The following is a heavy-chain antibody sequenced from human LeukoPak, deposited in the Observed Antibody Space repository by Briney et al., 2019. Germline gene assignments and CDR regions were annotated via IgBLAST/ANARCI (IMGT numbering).Heavy chain of an antibody. D-gene: IGHD3-22*01. Sequence: GGSLRLSCAASGFTCSSYAMSWVRQAPGKGLEWVSAISGSGGSTYYADSVKGRFTISRDNSKNTLYLQMNSLRAEDTAVYYCAKASAMIVVVSKHFDYWGQGTLVTVSS. CDR1: GFTCSSYA. CDR3: AKASAMIVVVSKHFDY. V-gene: IGHV3-23*01. CDR2: ISGSGGST. J-gene: IGHJ4*02.